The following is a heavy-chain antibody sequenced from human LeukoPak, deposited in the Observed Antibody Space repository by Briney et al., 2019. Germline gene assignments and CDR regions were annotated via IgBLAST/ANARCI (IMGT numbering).Heavy chain of an antibody. V-gene: IGHV4-34*01. D-gene: IGHD3-22*01. J-gene: IGHJ4*02. Sequence: SETLSLTCAVYGGSFSGYYWSWIRQPPGKGLEWIGEINHSGSTNYNPSPKSRVTISVDTSKNQFSLKLSSVTAADTAVYYCARLAALYDSSTYYFDYWGQGTLVTVSS. CDR2: INHSGST. CDR3: ARLAALYDSSTYYFDY. CDR1: GGSFSGYY.